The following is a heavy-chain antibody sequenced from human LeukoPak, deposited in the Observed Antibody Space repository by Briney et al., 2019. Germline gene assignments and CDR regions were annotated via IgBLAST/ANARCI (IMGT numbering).Heavy chain of an antibody. J-gene: IGHJ3*02. V-gene: IGHV1-69*13. D-gene: IGHD5-18*01. Sequence: SVKVSCKASGGTFSSYAISWVRQAPGQGLEWMGGIIPTFGTANYAQKLQGRVTITADESTSTAYMELSSLRSEDTAVYYCARSRGYSYGYHAFDIWGQGTMVTVSS. CDR3: ARSRGYSYGYHAFDI. CDR2: IIPTFGTA. CDR1: GGTFSSYA.